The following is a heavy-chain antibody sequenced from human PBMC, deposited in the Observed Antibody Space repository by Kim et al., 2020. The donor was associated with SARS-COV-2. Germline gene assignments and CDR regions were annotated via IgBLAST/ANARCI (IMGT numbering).Heavy chain of an antibody. CDR3: ARTGRGSPPWYFGL. CDR1: GFIFSDFA. V-gene: IGHV3-23*01. Sequence: GGSLRLSYAASGFIFSDFAMSWVRQAPGKGLEWVSSISVSGADTYYADSVKGRFTIFRDNSKNTLYLQMDSLRAEDTAVYYCARTGRGSPPWYFGLWGRVTLVTVFS. J-gene: IGHJ2*01. D-gene: IGHD1-26*01. CDR2: ISVSGADT.